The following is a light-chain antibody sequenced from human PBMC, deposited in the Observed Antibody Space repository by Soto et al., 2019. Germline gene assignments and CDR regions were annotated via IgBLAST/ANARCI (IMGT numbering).Light chain of an antibody. CDR2: GAS. Sequence: DIQMTQSPSSLSASVGDRVTITCRTSQGISNYLAWYQQKPGKVPKLLIYGASTLQPGVPSRFSGSGSGADFSLTMSSLQPEDVATYYGQEYDGSPRTCGQGTKVDSK. CDR1: QGISNY. V-gene: IGKV1-27*01. J-gene: IGKJ1*01. CDR3: QEYDGSPRT.